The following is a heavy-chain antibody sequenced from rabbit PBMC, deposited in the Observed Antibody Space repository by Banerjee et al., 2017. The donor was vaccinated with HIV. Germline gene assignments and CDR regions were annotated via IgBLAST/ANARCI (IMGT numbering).Heavy chain of an antibody. Sequence: QEQLVEYGGDLVQPGGTLTLTCKASGLDFSSSYWICWVRQAPGKGLEWIACIYTSTGTTSYASWAKGRFTISKTSSTTVTLQMTSLTAADTATYFCARIPTMRIPSFNLWGPGTLVTVS. CDR1: GLDFSSSYW. D-gene: IGHD2-1*01. J-gene: IGHJ4*01. CDR2: IYTSTGTT. V-gene: IGHV1S45*01. CDR3: ARIPTMRIPSFNL.